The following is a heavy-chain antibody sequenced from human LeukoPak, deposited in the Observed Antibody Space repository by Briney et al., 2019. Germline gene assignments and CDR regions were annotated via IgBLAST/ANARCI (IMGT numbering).Heavy chain of an antibody. CDR3: ARADYYGSGSYLQNFDY. CDR1: GGSISSYY. CDR2: IYYSGST. Sequence: PSETLSLTCTVSGGSISSYYWSWIRQPPGKGLEWIGYIYYSGSTNYNPSLKSRVTISVDTSKNQISLKLSSVTAADTAVYYCARADYYGSGSYLQNFDYWGQGTLVTVSS. D-gene: IGHD3-10*01. J-gene: IGHJ4*02. V-gene: IGHV4-59*01.